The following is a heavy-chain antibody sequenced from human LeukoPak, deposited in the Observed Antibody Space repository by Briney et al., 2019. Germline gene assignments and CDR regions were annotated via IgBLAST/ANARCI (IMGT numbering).Heavy chain of an antibody. Sequence: PGGSLRLSCAASGFTFDDYAMHWVRPAPGKGLGWVSGISWNSGSIGYADSVKGRFTISRDNAKNSLYLQMDSLRAEDTAVFYCARGVNWLPGSFDIWGQGTMVTVSS. CDR1: GFTFDDYA. CDR2: ISWNSGSI. V-gene: IGHV3-9*01. D-gene: IGHD3-9*01. J-gene: IGHJ3*02. CDR3: ARGVNWLPGSFDI.